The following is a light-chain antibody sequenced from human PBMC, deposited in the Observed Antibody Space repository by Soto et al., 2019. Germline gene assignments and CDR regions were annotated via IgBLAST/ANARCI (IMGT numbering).Light chain of an antibody. CDR3: SSYTTSSTYV. J-gene: IGLJ6*01. CDR2: DVT. V-gene: IGLV2-14*03. CDR1: SSDVGAYNY. Sequence: QSALTQPASVSGSPGQSITISCTGTSSDVGAYNYVSWYQQHPGKAPKLIIYDVTNRPSGVSDRFSASKSGNTASLAISGLQVEDEADYYCSSYTTSSTYVFGTGTQLTVL.